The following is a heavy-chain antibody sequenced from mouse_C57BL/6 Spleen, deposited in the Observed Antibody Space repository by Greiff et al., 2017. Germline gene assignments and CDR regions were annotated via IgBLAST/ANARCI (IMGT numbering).Heavy chain of an antibody. CDR2: IDPSDSYT. D-gene: IGHD1-1*01. J-gene: IGHJ4*01. CDR3: ARGYGSRGYYAMDY. Sequence: VQLQQPGAELVMPGASVKLSCKASGYTFTSYWMHWVKQRPGQGLEWIGEIDPSDSYTNYNQKFKGKSTLTVDKSSSTAYMQLSSLTSEDSAVYYCARGYGSRGYYAMDYWGQGTSVTVSS. V-gene: IGHV1-69*01. CDR1: GYTFTSYW.